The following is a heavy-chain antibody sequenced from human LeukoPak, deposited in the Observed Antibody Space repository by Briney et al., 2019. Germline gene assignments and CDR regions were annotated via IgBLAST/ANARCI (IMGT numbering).Heavy chain of an antibody. D-gene: IGHD4-11*01. J-gene: IGHJ6*03. CDR3: ARGRDSNYYYYYMDV. CDR1: GGTFSSYA. Sequence: SVKVSCKASGGTFSSYAISWVRQAPGQGLEWMGGIIPIFGTANYAQKFQGRVTITTDESTSTAYMELSSLRSEDTAVYYCARGRDSNYYYYYMDVWGKGTTVTVSS. V-gene: IGHV1-69*05. CDR2: IIPIFGTA.